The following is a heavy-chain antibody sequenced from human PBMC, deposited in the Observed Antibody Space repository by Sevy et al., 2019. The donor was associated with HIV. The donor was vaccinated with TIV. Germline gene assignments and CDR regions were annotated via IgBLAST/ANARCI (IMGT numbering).Heavy chain of an antibody. D-gene: IGHD3-3*01. CDR3: AKSVDSVPTETNFEH. CDR2: ISYDTTKK. CDR1: GFSFSDYG. Sequence: GGSLRLSCTTSGFSFSDYGMHWVRQAPGKGMEWVSGISYDTTKKDDAESVKGRFTISRDKSKNTLYLEMNSLRGEETAVYYGAKSVDSVPTETNFEHWGQGTLVTVSS. V-gene: IGHV3-30*18. J-gene: IGHJ4*02.